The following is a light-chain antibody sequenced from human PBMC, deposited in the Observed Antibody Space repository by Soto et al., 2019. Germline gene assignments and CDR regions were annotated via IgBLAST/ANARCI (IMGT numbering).Light chain of an antibody. CDR2: TNN. V-gene: IGLV1-44*01. Sequence: QSVLAQPPSASATPGQRVTISCSGSNSNIGTNTVNWYQQLPGTAPRLLIYTNNQRPSGVPQRFSGPKTGTSASLAIGGLQSEDGADYYCAAWDDSLGAYVFGTGTKV. J-gene: IGLJ1*01. CDR1: NSNIGTNT. CDR3: AAWDDSLGAYV.